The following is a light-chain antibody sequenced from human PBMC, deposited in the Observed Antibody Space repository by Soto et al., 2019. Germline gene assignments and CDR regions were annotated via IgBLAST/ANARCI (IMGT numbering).Light chain of an antibody. J-gene: IGKJ5*01. CDR3: QQSYSTLIT. CDR2: DAS. V-gene: IGKV1-5*01. CDR1: QGISTW. Sequence: SQKTTTRSSLAACVGDRVTITCRASQGISTWLAWYQQKPGEAPKLLIYDASALPRGVPSRFSGSGSGTKFTLTIASLQPDDFATYYCQQSYSTLITFGQGTRLEI.